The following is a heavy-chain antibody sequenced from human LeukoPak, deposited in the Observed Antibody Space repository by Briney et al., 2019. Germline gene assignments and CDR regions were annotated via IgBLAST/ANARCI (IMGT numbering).Heavy chain of an antibody. CDR3: ARARSQQQLVLRGYYYYMDV. V-gene: IGHV7-4-1*02. CDR1: GYTFTSYA. Sequence: ASVKVSCKASGYTFTSYAMNWVRQAPGQGLEWMGWINTNTGNPTYAQGFTGRFVFSLDTSVSTAYLQISSLKAEDTAVYYCARARSQQQLVLRGYYYYMDVWGKGTTVTVSS. CDR2: INTNTGNP. D-gene: IGHD6-13*01. J-gene: IGHJ6*03.